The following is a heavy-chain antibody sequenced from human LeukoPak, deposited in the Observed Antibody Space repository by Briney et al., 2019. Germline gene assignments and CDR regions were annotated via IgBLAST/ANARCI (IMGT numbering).Heavy chain of an antibody. D-gene: IGHD3-16*01. CDR3: ARDYPLRQFDY. CDR1: GFTFSSYS. J-gene: IGHJ4*02. CDR2: ISSSSSYI. Sequence: GGSLRLSCAASGFTFSSYSMNWVRQAPGKGLEWVSSISSSSSYIYYADSVKGRFTISRDNAKNSLYLQMNSLSAEDTAVYYCARDYPLRQFDYWGQGTLVTVSS. V-gene: IGHV3-21*01.